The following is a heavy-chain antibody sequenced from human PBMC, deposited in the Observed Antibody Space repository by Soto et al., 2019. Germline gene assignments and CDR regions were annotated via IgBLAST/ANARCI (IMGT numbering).Heavy chain of an antibody. CDR3: ARGALNYYDSSGYYPDYYYGMDV. CDR1: GGSFSSYA. D-gene: IGHD3-22*01. Sequence: SVQVSCKASGGSFSSYAISWVRQAPGQGLEWMGGIIPIFGTANYAQKFQGRVTITADESTSTAYMELSSLRSEDTAVYYCARGALNYYDSSGYYPDYYYGMDVWGQGTTVTVSS. V-gene: IGHV1-69*13. CDR2: IIPIFGTA. J-gene: IGHJ6*02.